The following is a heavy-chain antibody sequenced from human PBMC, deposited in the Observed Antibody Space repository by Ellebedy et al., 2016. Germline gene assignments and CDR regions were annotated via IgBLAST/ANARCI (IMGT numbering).Heavy chain of an antibody. V-gene: IGHV3-30-3*01. CDR3: AREGSSVPNSYFDD. D-gene: IGHD3-10*01. J-gene: IGHJ4*02. Sequence: GESLKISXAASEFTFSASAMHWVRQAPGKGLGKGLEWLAVISHDGINKFYAESVKGRFTISRDNSKNTLYLQMNSLRAEDTAVYYCAREGSSVPNSYFDDWGQGTLVTVSS. CDR2: ISHDGINK. CDR1: EFTFSASA.